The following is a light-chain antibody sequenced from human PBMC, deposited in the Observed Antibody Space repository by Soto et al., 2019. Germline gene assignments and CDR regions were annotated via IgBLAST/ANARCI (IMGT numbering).Light chain of an antibody. CDR3: QQYNNWIT. V-gene: IGKV3D-15*01. J-gene: IGKJ5*01. CDR1: QTVGRSY. CDR2: GTS. Sequence: EVVLTQSPGTLSLSPGERATLSCRASQTVGRSYLAWYQQKPGQAPRLLIFGTSTRATGIPARFSGSGSGTEFTLTISSLQSEDFAVYYCQQYNNWITFGQGTRLEIK.